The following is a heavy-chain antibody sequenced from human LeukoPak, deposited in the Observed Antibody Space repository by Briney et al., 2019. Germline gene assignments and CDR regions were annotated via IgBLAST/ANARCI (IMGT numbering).Heavy chain of an antibody. Sequence: GGSLRLFCAASGFIFSSYAMLWVRQAPGKGLEWVALISCEGSYKCYADSVKGRFTVSRDNSKNTLYLQMNRLRAEDTAVYYCARDGAGYCSRTGCYGSWFDPWGQGTLVTVSS. V-gene: IGHV3-30*04. J-gene: IGHJ5*02. D-gene: IGHD2-2*01. CDR2: ISCEGSYK. CDR1: GFIFSSYA. CDR3: ARDGAGYCSRTGCYGSWFDP.